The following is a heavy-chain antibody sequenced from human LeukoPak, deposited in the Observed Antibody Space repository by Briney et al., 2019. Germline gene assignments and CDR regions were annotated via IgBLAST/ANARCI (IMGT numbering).Heavy chain of an antibody. CDR3: ARGASYGIFDY. D-gene: IGHD5-18*01. Sequence: GGSLRLSCVASGFSFSDYAMSWVRQAPGKGLEWVSAISGSGGSTYYADSVKGRFTISRDNSKNTLYLQMNSLRAEDTAVYYCARGASYGIFDYWGQGTLVTVSS. CDR1: GFSFSDYA. J-gene: IGHJ4*02. CDR2: ISGSGGST. V-gene: IGHV3-23*01.